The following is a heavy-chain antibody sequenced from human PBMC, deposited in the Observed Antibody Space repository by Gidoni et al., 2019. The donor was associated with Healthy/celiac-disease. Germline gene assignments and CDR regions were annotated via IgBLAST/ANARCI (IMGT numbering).Heavy chain of an antibody. V-gene: IGHV1-69*01. CDR1: GGTFSSYA. CDR3: ARGIIGRDGYTPGG. CDR2: IIPIFGTA. J-gene: IGHJ4*02. D-gene: IGHD5-12*01. Sequence: QVQLVQSGAEVKKPGSSVKVSGKASGGTFSSYAISGVRQAPGQGLEWMGGIIPIFGTAHYAQKFQGIVTITADESTSTAYMELSSLRSEDTAVYYCARGIIGRDGYTPGGWGQGTLVTVSS.